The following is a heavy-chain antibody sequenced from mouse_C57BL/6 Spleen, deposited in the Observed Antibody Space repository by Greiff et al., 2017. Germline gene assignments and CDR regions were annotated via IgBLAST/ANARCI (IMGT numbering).Heavy chain of an antibody. CDR3: TREYYYGSSRYFDV. CDR1: GYTFTSYW. D-gene: IGHD1-1*01. V-gene: IGHV1-5*01. CDR2: IYPGNSDT. Sequence: EVQLQQSGTVLARPGASVKMSCKTSGYTFTSYWMHWVKQRPGQGLEWIGAIYPGNSDTSYNQKFKGKAKLTAVTSASPAYLELSSLTNEDSAVYYSTREYYYGSSRYFDVWGTGTTVTVSS. J-gene: IGHJ1*03.